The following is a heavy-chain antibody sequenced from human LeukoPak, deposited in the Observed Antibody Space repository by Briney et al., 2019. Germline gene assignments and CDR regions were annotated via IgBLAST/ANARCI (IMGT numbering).Heavy chain of an antibody. CDR2: ISGSGGST. D-gene: IGHD3-10*01. V-gene: IGHV3-23*01. Sequence: PGGPLRLSCAASGFTFSSYGMSWVRQAPGKGLEWVSAISGSGGSTYYADSVKGRFTISRDNSKHTLYLQMNSLRAEDTAVYYCGKVGFGELPQERIDYWGQGTLVTVSS. CDR3: GKVGFGELPQERIDY. CDR1: GFTFSSYG. J-gene: IGHJ4*02.